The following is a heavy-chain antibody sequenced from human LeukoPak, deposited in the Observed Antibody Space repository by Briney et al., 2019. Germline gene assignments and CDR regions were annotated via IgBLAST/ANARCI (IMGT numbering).Heavy chain of an antibody. V-gene: IGHV3-30*02. CDR3: AREYSSGGGGDY. CDR2: IRYDGIVK. CDR1: GFSFSSYG. J-gene: IGHJ4*02. D-gene: IGHD6-19*01. Sequence: GGSLRLSCAASGFSFSSYGMHWVRQAPGKGLGWVAFIRYDGIVKHYADSVTGRLTISRDNAKNSLYLQMNSLRAEDTAVYYCAREYSSGGGGDYWGQGTLVTVPS.